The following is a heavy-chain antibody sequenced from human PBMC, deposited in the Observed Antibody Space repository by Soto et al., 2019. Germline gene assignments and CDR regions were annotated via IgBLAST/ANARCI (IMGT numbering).Heavy chain of an antibody. V-gene: IGHV4-39*01. CDR3: SRHRTGTLLI. Sequence: KPSETLSLTCTVSGGSISSSSYYWGWIRQPPGKGLEWIGSIYYSGSTYYNPSLKSRVTISVDTSKNQFSLKLSSVTAADTAVYYCSRHRTGTLLIWGQGTLVTVSS. CDR1: GGSISSSSYY. D-gene: IGHD1-1*01. CDR2: IYYSGST. J-gene: IGHJ4*02.